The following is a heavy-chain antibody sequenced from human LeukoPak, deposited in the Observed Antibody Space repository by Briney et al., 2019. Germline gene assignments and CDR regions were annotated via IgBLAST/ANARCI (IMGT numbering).Heavy chain of an antibody. Sequence: GRSPSLLSSASGWPLSKYSIHKVGECPVLGLARLSRFLGDGSSTSDADSVKGRFTISRDNAKKTLYLLMNSLRGEDTAIYYCARDGAQIGYYDSSGYHLSDYWGQGTLVTVSS. CDR1: GWPLSKYS. CDR2: FLGDGSST. J-gene: IGHJ4*02. D-gene: IGHD3-22*01. V-gene: IGHV3-74*01. CDR3: ARDGAQIGYYDSSGYHLSDY.